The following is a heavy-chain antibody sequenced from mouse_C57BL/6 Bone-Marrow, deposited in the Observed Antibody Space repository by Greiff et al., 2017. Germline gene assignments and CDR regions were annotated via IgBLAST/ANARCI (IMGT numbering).Heavy chain of an antibody. J-gene: IGHJ2*01. CDR3: ALYDGYYGDY. CDR2: IYPRSGNT. CDR1: GYTFTSYG. D-gene: IGHD2-3*01. V-gene: IGHV1-81*01. Sequence: QVQLKESGAELARPGASVKLSCKASGYTFTSYGISWVKQRTGQGLEWIGEIYPRSGNTYYNEKFKGKATLTADKSSSTAYMELRSLTSEDSAVYFCALYDGYYGDYWGQGTTLTVSS.